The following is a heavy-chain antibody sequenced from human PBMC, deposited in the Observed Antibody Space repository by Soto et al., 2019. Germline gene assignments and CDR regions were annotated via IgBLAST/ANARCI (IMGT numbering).Heavy chain of an antibody. V-gene: IGHV1-2*04. D-gene: IGHD5-12*01. CDR2: INPNSGGT. CDR1: GYTFTGYY. CDR3: ARDRKPNLRYYYYSGMDV. Sequence: ASVKVSCKASGYTFTGYYMHWVRQAPGQGLEWMGWINPNSGGTNYAQKFQGWVTMTRDTSISTAYMELSRLRSDDTAVYYRARDRKPNLRYYYYSGMDVCGQGPTVTVYS. J-gene: IGHJ6*02.